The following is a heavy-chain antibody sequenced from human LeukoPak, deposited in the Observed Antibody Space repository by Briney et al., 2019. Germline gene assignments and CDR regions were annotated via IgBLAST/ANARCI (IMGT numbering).Heavy chain of an antibody. V-gene: IGHV1-2*06. CDR3: ARLGYCSGGNCYSGDGNAFDI. D-gene: IGHD2-15*01. Sequence: ASVKVSCKASGYTFTGYYTHWVRQAPGQGLEWMGRIHPNNGGTNYAQKFQGRVTMTRDTSISTAYMELSRPRSDDTAVYYCARLGYCSGGNCYSGDGNAFDIWGQGTRVTVSS. CDR2: IHPNNGGT. J-gene: IGHJ3*02. CDR1: GYTFTGYY.